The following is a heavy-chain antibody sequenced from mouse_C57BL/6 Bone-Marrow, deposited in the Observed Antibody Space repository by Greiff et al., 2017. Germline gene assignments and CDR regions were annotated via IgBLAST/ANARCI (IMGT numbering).Heavy chain of an antibody. CDR2: ILPGSGST. Sequence: VQLQQSGAELMKPGASVKLSCKATGYTFTGYWLEWVKQRPGHGLEWIGEILPGSGSTNYNEKFKGKATFTADTSSNTTYMQLSSLTTEDSAIYNCARLIYYYGSSYKRKSYYFDYWGQGTTLTVSS. D-gene: IGHD1-1*01. J-gene: IGHJ2*01. CDR3: ARLIYYYGSSYKRKSYYFDY. V-gene: IGHV1-9*01. CDR1: GYTFTGYW.